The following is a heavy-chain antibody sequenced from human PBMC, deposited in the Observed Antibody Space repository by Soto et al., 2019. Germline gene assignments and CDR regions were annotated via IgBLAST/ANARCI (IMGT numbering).Heavy chain of an antibody. D-gene: IGHD5-12*01. CDR1: GYTFFTYD. V-gene: IGHV1-18*01. J-gene: IGHJ5*02. CDR3: DRHHGPTTSANWFDH. CDR2: ISTYSGDT. Sequence: QVHLVQSGVEVKTTGASVKVSCQASGYTFFTYDISWVRQAPGQGREWMGWISTYSGDTKYAQRYQGRVTMTTDTSTTTPYLEPRRLRSDDTAVYYCDRHHGPTTSANWFDHWGQGTLVTVSS.